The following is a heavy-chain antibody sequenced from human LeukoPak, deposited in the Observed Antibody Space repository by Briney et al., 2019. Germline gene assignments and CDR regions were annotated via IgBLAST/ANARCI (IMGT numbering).Heavy chain of an antibody. J-gene: IGHJ6*03. CDR3: ARGNWNYYYYYYMDV. D-gene: IGHD1-20*01. Sequence: GGSLRLSCAASGFTFSSYSMNWVRQAPGKGLEWVSYISSSSSTIYYADSVKGRFTISRDNAKNSLYLQMNSLRAEDTAVYYCARGNWNYYYYYYMDVWGKGTTVTVSS. CDR1: GFTFSSYS. CDR2: ISSSSSTI. V-gene: IGHV3-48*01.